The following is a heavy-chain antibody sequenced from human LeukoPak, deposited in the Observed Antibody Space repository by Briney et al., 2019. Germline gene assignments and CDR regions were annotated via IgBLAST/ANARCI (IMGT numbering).Heavy chain of an antibody. CDR3: AKDLPRTYYDSSGYSFDH. CDR1: GFTFSTNA. V-gene: IGHV3-23*01. CDR2: ISGSGAST. Sequence: GGSLRLSCLTSGFTFSTNAMSWVRQAPGKGLEWISGISGSGASTYYADSVKGRFTISRDNSKNTLYLQMNSLRAEDTALYYCAKDLPRTYYDSSGYSFDHWGQGTLVTVSS. D-gene: IGHD3-22*01. J-gene: IGHJ4*02.